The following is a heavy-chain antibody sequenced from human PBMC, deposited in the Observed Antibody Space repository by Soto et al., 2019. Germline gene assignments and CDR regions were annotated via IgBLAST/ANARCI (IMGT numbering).Heavy chain of an antibody. J-gene: IGHJ5*02. CDR1: GGTFSSYA. D-gene: IGHD2-15*01. V-gene: IGHV1-69*13. CDR2: IIPIFGTA. Sequence: SVKVSCKASGGTFSSYAISWVRQAPGQGLEWMGGIIPIFGTANYAQKFQGRVTITADESTSTAYMELSSLRSEDTAVYYCARVGRHCSGGSCYSWFYPWGQGTLVTVSS. CDR3: ARVGRHCSGGSCYSWFYP.